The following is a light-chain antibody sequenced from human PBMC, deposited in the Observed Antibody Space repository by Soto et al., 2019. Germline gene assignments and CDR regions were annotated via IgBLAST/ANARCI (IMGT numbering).Light chain of an antibody. Sequence: QPVLTQSPSASASLGTSVKLTCTLSSGHSSYAIAWHQQQPEKGPRYLMKVNSDGSHNKGDGIPDRFSGSSSGAERHLTISSLQSEDEADYYCQTWTTGIQVFGGGTQLTVL. CDR1: SGHSSYA. V-gene: IGLV4-69*01. J-gene: IGLJ2*01. CDR3: QTWTTGIQV. CDR2: VNSDGSH.